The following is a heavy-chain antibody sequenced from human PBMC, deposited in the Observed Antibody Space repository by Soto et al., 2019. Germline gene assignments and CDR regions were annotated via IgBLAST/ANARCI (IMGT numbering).Heavy chain of an antibody. Sequence: EVQLVESGGGLVQPGGSLRLSCAASGFTFKSYSMNWVRQAPGKGLEWISYIFTSSSTIYYADSVKGRFTISRDNAKNSLYLQMNSLRAEDTAVYYCARDRGEWSDAFDIWGQGTMVTVSS. CDR1: GFTFKSYS. J-gene: IGHJ3*02. D-gene: IGHD3-16*01. CDR2: IFTSSSTI. CDR3: ARDRGEWSDAFDI. V-gene: IGHV3-48*01.